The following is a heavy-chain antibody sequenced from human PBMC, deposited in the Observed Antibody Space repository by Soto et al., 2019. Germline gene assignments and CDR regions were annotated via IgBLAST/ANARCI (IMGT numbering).Heavy chain of an antibody. CDR3: ARDAYSSGWYQAFDI. V-gene: IGHV1-69*13. Sequence: ASVKVSCKASGGTFSSYAISWVRQAPGQGLEWMGGIIPIFGTANYAQKFQGRVTITADESTSTAYMELSSLRSEDTAVYYCARDAYSSGWYQAFDIWGQGTMVTVSS. D-gene: IGHD6-19*01. CDR2: IIPIFGTA. J-gene: IGHJ3*02. CDR1: GGTFSSYA.